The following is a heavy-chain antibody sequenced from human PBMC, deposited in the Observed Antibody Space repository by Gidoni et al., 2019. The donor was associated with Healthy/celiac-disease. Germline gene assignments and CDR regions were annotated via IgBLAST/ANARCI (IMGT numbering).Heavy chain of an antibody. J-gene: IGHJ6*02. CDR3: AKLSAAAGKRYYGMDV. Sequence: EVQLVESGGGLVQPGGSLRLSCAASGFTFSSYAMSWVRQAPGKGLEWVSAISGSGGSTYYADSVKGRFTISRDNSKNTLYLQMNSLRAEDTAVYYCAKLSAAAGKRYYGMDVWGQGTTVTVSS. CDR1: GFTFSSYA. D-gene: IGHD6-13*01. CDR2: ISGSGGST. V-gene: IGHV3-23*04.